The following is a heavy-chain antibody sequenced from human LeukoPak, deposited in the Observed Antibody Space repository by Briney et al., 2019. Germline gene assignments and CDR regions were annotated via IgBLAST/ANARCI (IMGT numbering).Heavy chain of an antibody. CDR1: GFPFSIYA. V-gene: IGHV3-20*04. CDR2: INWYGDLT. CDR3: ARDFVGYCSGGSCYHLAFDI. J-gene: IGHJ3*02. D-gene: IGHD2-15*01. Sequence: GGSLRLSCAATGFPFSIYAMSWVRQAPGKGLEWVSGINWYGDLTGYADSVKGRFTISRDNAKNSLYLQMNSLRAEDTALYYCARDFVGYCSGGSCYHLAFDIWGQGTMVTVSS.